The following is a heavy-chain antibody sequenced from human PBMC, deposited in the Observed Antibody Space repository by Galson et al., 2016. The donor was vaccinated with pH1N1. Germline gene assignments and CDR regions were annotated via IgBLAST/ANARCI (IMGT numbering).Heavy chain of an antibody. CDR2: MYPDDSDI. D-gene: IGHD1-26*01. J-gene: IGHJ4*02. CDR3: ARYSGSFFFDY. Sequence: QSGAEVKEPGESLKISCQVSGYSFSSYWVAWVRQMPGKGLEWMAIMYPDDSDIKYSPSFEGQVTISADKSISTAYLQWSSLKASDTAMYYCARYSGSFFFDYWGQGTLVTVFS. CDR1: GYSFSSYW. V-gene: IGHV5-51*01.